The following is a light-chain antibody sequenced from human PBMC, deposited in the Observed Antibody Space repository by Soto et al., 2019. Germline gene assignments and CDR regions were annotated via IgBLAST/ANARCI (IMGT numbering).Light chain of an antibody. Sequence: EIVLTPGPATRSWSPGTGATLSCRASQSVRSNLAWYQQKPGQSPRLLIYGASTRATGIQARFSGSGSGTEFTLTISSLQSEDFAVYYCQQYTNVNPITFAQGTLLEI. CDR3: QQYTNVNPIT. CDR1: QSVRSN. J-gene: IGKJ5*01. CDR2: GAS. V-gene: IGKV3-15*01.